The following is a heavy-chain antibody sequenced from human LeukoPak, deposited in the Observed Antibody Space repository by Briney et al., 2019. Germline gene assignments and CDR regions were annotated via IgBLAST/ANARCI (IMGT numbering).Heavy chain of an antibody. CDR3: ARDPSLFDYYDSSGYYGY. CDR2: ISSSSSYI. CDR1: GFTFSSYS. J-gene: IGHJ4*02. V-gene: IGHV3-21*01. D-gene: IGHD3-22*01. Sequence: GGSLRLSCAASGFTFSSYSMKWVRQAPGKGLEWVSSISSSSSYIYYADSVKGRFTISRDNAKNSLYLQMNSLRAEDTAVYYCARDPSLFDYYDSSGYYGYWGQGTLVTVSS.